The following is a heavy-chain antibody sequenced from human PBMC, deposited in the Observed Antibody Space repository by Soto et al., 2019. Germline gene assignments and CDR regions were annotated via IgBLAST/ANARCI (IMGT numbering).Heavy chain of an antibody. CDR1: GGSISSSSYF. CDR2: IYYSGST. D-gene: IGHD2-15*01. V-gene: IGHV4-39*01. J-gene: IGHJ5*02. Sequence: QLQLQESGPGLVKPSETLSLTCTVSGGSISSSSYFWGWIRQPPGKGLEWIGSIYYSGSTYYNPYLKSRVTVSVDTSKNQFSLKLNSVTEEDTAVYYCARHRSDFWFDPWGQGTLVTVSS. CDR3: ARHRSDFWFDP.